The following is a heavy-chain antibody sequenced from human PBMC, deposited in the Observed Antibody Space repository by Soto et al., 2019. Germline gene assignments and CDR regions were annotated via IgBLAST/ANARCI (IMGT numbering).Heavy chain of an antibody. CDR3: AKDYYYDSSGYPVRGAFDI. Sequence: EVQLLESGGGLVQPGGSLRLSCAASGFTFSSYAMSWVRQAPGKGLEWVSAISGSGGSTYYADSVKGRFTISRDNSKNTLYLQINSLRAEDTAVYYCAKDYYYDSSGYPVRGAFDIWGQGTMVTVSS. V-gene: IGHV3-23*01. CDR1: GFTFSSYA. CDR2: ISGSGGST. J-gene: IGHJ3*02. D-gene: IGHD3-22*01.